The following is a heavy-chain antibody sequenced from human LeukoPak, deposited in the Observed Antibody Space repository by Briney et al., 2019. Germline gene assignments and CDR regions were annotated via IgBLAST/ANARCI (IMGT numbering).Heavy chain of an antibody. Sequence: PSETLSLTCAVSGGSISSSNWWAWVRQPPGKGLEWIGEIYPGGSTNYHPSLNSRATISLDKSKNHFSLEMTSVTAADTAVYYCAGEGDSAEYWGQGTLVTVSS. CDR1: GGSISSSNW. J-gene: IGHJ4*02. V-gene: IGHV4-4*02. CDR3: AGEGDSAEY. CDR2: IYPGGST. D-gene: IGHD5-18*01.